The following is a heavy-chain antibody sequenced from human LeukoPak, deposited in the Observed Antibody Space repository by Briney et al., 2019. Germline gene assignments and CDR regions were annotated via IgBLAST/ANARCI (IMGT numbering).Heavy chain of an antibody. CDR3: AIGHDYVWGSYRSNWFDP. CDR1: GYTFTSYG. V-gene: IGHV1-18*01. J-gene: IGHJ5*02. D-gene: IGHD3-16*02. CDR2: ISAYNGNT. Sequence: ASVKVSCKASGYTFTSYGISWVRQAPGQGLEWMGWISAYNGNTNYAQKLQGRVTMTTDTSTSTAYMELRSLRSDDTAVYYCAIGHDYVWGSYRSNWFDPWGQGTLVTVSS.